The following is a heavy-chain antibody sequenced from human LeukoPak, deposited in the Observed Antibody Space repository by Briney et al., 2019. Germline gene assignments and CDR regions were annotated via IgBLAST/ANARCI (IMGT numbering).Heavy chain of an antibody. J-gene: IGHJ3*01. CDR1: GGTFSSYA. V-gene: IGHV1-2*02. Sequence: ASVKVSCKASGGTFSSYAISWVRQAPGQGLEWMGWINPNSGATKYAQKFQGRVTMTRATSISTAYMELSSLRSDDTALYYCARGCSSATCYNAFDLWGQGTMVTVSS. D-gene: IGHD2-2*02. CDR3: ARGCSSATCYNAFDL. CDR2: INPNSGAT.